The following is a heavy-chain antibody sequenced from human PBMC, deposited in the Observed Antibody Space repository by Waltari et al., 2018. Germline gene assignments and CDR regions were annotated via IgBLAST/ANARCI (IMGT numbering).Heavy chain of an antibody. CDR1: GCTVISYW. V-gene: IGHV3-7*01. CDR2: IKEDGSEK. CDR3: ARTMLPRVDDY. Sequence: EVQLVESGGGSIQPGGSLRLPCAASGCTVISYWMSWVRQAPGKGLEWVGNIKEDGSEKYYVDSVKGRFTISRDNAKNSLYLQMNSLRAEDTAVYYCARTMLPRVDDYWGQGTLVIVSS. J-gene: IGHJ4*02. D-gene: IGHD3-10*01.